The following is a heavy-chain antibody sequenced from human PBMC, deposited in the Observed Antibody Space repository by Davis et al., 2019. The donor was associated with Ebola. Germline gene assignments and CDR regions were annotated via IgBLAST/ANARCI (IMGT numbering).Heavy chain of an antibody. Sequence: PGGSLRLSCAASGFTFSCHSMNWVRQAPGKVLEWFSFISSSINYIFYADSVKGRFTVSRDNAKNSLYLQMNSLRAEDTAVYYCVRDPALVVTGGGWFFGLWGRGTLVTVSS. CDR3: VRDPALVVTGGGWFFGL. CDR2: ISSSINYI. D-gene: IGHD2-21*02. V-gene: IGHV3-21*01. CDR1: GFTFSCHS. J-gene: IGHJ2*01.